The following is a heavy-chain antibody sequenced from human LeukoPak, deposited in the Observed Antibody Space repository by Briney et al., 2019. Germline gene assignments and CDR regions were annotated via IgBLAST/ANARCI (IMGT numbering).Heavy chain of an antibody. J-gene: IGHJ6*02. CDR1: GFTFNGYA. Sequence: GGSLRLSCAASGFTFNGYAMNWARQAPGKGLEWVSAISDSGDNTYYADSVRGRFTISRDNSMNTLYLQMNTLRAEDTAVYYCARDPAPRYYYYGMDVWGQGTTVIVSS. CDR3: ARDPAPRYYYYGMDV. CDR2: ISDSGDNT. D-gene: IGHD2-2*01. V-gene: IGHV3-23*01.